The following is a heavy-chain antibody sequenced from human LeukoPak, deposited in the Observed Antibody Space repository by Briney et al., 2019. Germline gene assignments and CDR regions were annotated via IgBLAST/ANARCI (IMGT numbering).Heavy chain of an antibody. V-gene: IGHV4-34*01. J-gene: IGHJ4*02. CDR1: GGSFSGYY. D-gene: IGHD6-6*01. Sequence: SETLSLTCAVYGGSFSGYYWSWIRQPPGKGLEWIGEINHSGSTNYNPSLKSRVTISVDTSKNQFSLKLSSVTAADTAVYYCARDHMQLLMYYFDYWGQGTLVTVSS. CDR3: ARDHMQLLMYYFDY. CDR2: INHSGST.